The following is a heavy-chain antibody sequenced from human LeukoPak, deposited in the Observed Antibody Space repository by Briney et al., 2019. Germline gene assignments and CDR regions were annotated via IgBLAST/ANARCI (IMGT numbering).Heavy chain of an antibody. Sequence: PGGSLRLSCAASGFTFRSYGMHWVRQAPGKGLEWVAVISYDGSNKYYADSVKGRFTISRDNSKNTLYLQMNSLRAEDTAVYYCARLRGLYSDTNRYQTALDCWGQGTLVTVSS. J-gene: IGHJ4*02. CDR3: ARLRGLYSDTNRYQTALDC. CDR2: ISYDGSNK. CDR1: GFTFRSYG. V-gene: IGHV3-30*03. D-gene: IGHD1-26*01.